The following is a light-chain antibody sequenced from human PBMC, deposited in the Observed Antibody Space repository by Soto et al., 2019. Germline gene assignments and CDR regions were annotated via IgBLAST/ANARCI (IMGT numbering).Light chain of an antibody. CDR2: GAS. V-gene: IGKV3-20*01. CDR1: QSVSGSY. Sequence: EIWLTQSPGTLSLSPGERATLSCRASQSVSGSYLAWFQQKPGQALRLLIYGASSMATGIPDRLSGSGSGTDFTLTINRLKPEVYAAYCCQKYGSSPQTFGQGTKGEIK. J-gene: IGKJ1*01. CDR3: QKYGSSPQT.